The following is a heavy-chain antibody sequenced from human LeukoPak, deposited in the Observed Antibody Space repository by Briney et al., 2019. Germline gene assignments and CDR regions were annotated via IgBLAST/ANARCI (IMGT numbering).Heavy chain of an antibody. J-gene: IGHJ4*02. V-gene: IGHV4-4*02. Sequence: SGTLSLTCTVSGDSINSLDLWSWVRQPPGKGLEWIGEMYLSGTTHSNPSVKSRVTISIDKSKNQFFLNLSSVTAADTAVYYCAGPVGRYSSGLYYYYFDYWGQGTLVTVSS. CDR3: AGPVGRYSSGLYYYYFDY. D-gene: IGHD3-22*01. CDR1: GDSINSLDL. CDR2: MYLSGTT.